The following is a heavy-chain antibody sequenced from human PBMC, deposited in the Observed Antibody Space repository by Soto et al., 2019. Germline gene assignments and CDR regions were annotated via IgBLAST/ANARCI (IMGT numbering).Heavy chain of an antibody. Sequence: SVKVSCKASGGTFSSYAISWVRQAPGQGLEWMGGIIPIFGTANYAQKFQGRVTITADESTSTAYMELSSLRSEDTAVSYCARNSGWELLTVYFDYWGQGTLVTVSS. CDR2: IIPIFGTA. CDR3: ARNSGWELLTVYFDY. CDR1: GGTFSSYA. D-gene: IGHD1-26*01. V-gene: IGHV1-69*13. J-gene: IGHJ4*02.